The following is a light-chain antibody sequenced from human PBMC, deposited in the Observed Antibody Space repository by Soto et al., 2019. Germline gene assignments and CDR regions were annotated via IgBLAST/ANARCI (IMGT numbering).Light chain of an antibody. CDR1: NIGTKN. V-gene: IGLV3-9*01. Sequence: SYELTQPLSVSVALRQTARITCGGNNIGTKNVHWYQQKPGQAPVLVIYRDTNRPSGIPERFSGSNSGSTATLTISRAQAGDEADFYCQVWDSSTVVFGGGTKLTVL. CDR3: QVWDSSTVV. CDR2: RDT. J-gene: IGLJ2*01.